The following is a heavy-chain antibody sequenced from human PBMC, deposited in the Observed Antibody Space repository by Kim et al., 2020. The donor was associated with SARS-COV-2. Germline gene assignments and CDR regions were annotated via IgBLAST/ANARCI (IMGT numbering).Heavy chain of an antibody. CDR2: ISWDGTRT. D-gene: IGHD1-26*01. CDR1: GFTFSTSP. J-gene: IGHJ4*02. V-gene: IGHV3-23*01. Sequence: GGSLRLSCVASGFTFSTSPMGWVRQAPGKGLEWVSRISWDGTRTYYADSEKGRVTMSSDKSKNMLYLHINSLRVEDTAVYYCAKGVINSGFDYWGQGT. CDR3: AKGVINSGFDY.